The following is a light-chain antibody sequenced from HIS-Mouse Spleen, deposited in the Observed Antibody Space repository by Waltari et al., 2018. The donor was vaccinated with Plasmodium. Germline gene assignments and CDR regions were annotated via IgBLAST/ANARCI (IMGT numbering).Light chain of an antibody. CDR1: AVPTKY. J-gene: IGLJ3*02. Sequence: SYELTQPPPVSVSPGQTARTTCSGDAVPTKYCYWFQQQSGQAPVLVSYEDSKRPSGIPERFSGSSSGTMATLTISGAQVEDEADYYCYSTDSSGNHRVFGGGTKLTVL. CDR3: YSTDSSGNHRV. V-gene: IGLV3-10*01. CDR2: EDS.